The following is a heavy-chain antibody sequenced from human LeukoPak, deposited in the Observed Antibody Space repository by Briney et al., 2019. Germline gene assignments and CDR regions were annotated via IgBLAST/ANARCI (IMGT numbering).Heavy chain of an antibody. J-gene: IGHJ4*02. CDR2: INTDGTAT. CDR1: GFTFSKYW. CDR3: ATKQWLAPPPDS. V-gene: IGHV3-74*01. Sequence: GGSLRLSCTASGFTFSKYWMLWVRQAQGKGLEIVSRINTDGTATTYADSVKGRFTVSRDNADNTMFLQMNSVRDEDTAVYYCATKQWLAPPPDSWGQGTPVTVSS. D-gene: IGHD6-19*01.